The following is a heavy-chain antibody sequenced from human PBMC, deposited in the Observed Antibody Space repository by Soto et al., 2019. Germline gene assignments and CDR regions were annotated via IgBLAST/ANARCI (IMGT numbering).Heavy chain of an antibody. D-gene: IGHD2-15*01. J-gene: IGHJ5*02. CDR2: ISAYNGNT. CDR3: ARDRLAVVAAMLELNCFDP. V-gene: IGHV1-18*01. CDR1: GYTFTSYG. Sequence: GASVKVSCKASGYTFTSYGISWVRQAPGQGLEWMGWISAYNGNTNYAQKLQGRVTMTTDTSTSTAYMELRSLRSDDTAVYYCARDRLAVVAAMLELNCFDPWGQGTLVTVSS.